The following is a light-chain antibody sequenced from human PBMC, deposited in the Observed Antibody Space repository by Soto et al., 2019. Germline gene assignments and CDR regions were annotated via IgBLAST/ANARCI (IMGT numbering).Light chain of an antibody. Sequence: EIVLTQSPATLSLSPGEGATLPCRASQSVSSYLAWYQQKPGQAPRLLIYGASSRATGIPDRFSGGGSGTDFTLTISRLEPEDFAVYHCQQYGSSPLITFGQGTRLEIK. J-gene: IGKJ5*01. CDR3: QQYGSSPLIT. CDR2: GAS. CDR1: QSVSSY. V-gene: IGKV3-20*01.